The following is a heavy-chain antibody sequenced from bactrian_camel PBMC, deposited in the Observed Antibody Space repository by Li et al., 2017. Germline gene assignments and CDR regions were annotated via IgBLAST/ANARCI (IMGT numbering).Heavy chain of an antibody. J-gene: IGHJ2*01. CDR2: IYTPRDSL. V-gene: IGHV3S1*01. Sequence: HVQLVESGGGSVQAGVSLTLSCEASGSSGYISETCGMAWFRQSPGKERERVAHIYTPRDSLYYADSVKGRFAISYDNAKNTLYLEMNNLTPEDTAMYYCAADRRLWLCAVYGTSRASGRYLQVWGQGTQVTVS. CDR1: GSSGYISETCG. D-gene: IGHD6*01. CDR3: AADRRLWLCAVYGTSRASGRYLQV.